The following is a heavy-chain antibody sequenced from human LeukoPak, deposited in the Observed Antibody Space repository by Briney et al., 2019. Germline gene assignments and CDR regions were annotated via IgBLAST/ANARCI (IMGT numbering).Heavy chain of an antibody. CDR3: ANRPGVETRRGIAVAAVGGY. Sequence: KPGGSLRLSCAASGFTFSDYYMSWIRQAPGKGLEWVSYISSSSSYTNYADSVKGRFTISRDNSKNTLYLQMNSLRAEDTAVYYCANRPGVETRRGIAVAAVGGYWGQGTLVTVSS. V-gene: IGHV3-11*03. J-gene: IGHJ4*02. D-gene: IGHD6-19*01. CDR1: GFTFSDYY. CDR2: ISSSSSYT.